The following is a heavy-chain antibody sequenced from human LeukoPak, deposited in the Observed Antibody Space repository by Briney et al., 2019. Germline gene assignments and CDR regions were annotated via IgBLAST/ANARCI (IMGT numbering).Heavy chain of an antibody. CDR3: AADSHYGDYYYYYGMDV. J-gene: IGHJ6*02. Sequence: SVKVSCKASGFTFTGSAMQWVRQARGQRLEWIGWIVVGSGNTNYAQKFQERVTITRDMSTSTAYMELSSLRSEDTAVYYCAADSHYGDYYYYYGMDVWGQGTTVTVSS. V-gene: IGHV1-58*02. CDR2: IVVGSGNT. D-gene: IGHD4-17*01. CDR1: GFTFTGSA.